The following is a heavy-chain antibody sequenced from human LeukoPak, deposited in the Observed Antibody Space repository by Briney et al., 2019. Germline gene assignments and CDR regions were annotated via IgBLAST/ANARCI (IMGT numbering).Heavy chain of an antibody. CDR1: GGSISSSSYY. Sequence: SSETLSLTCTVSGGSISSSSYYWGWIRQPPGKGLEWIGSIYYSGSTYYNPSLKSRVTISVDTSKNQFSLKLSSVTAADTAVYCCVAGSSWFHWGQGTLVTVSS. D-gene: IGHD6-13*01. V-gene: IGHV4-39*01. CDR2: IYYSGST. CDR3: VAGSSWFH. J-gene: IGHJ4*02.